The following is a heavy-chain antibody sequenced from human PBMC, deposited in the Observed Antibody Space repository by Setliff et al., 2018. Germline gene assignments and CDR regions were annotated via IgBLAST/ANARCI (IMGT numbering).Heavy chain of an antibody. CDR3: ARLRKDYGDYYYFDY. CDR1: GYTFGAHY. V-gene: IGHV1-2*02. CDR2: INPNSGDT. J-gene: IGHJ4*02. D-gene: IGHD4-17*01. Sequence: ASVKVSCKASGYTFGAHYIHWVRQAPGQGFEWMGWINPNSGDTNYAQNFQGRVTMTRDTSINTVYMDLSGLTSDDTAVYYCARLRKDYGDYYYFDYWGRGTLVTVSS.